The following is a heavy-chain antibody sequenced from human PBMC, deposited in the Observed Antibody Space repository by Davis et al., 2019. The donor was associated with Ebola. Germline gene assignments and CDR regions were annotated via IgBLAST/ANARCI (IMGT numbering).Heavy chain of an antibody. CDR1: GGSISSYY. CDR2: IYYSGST. CDR3: ARYYYDSSGRRNWFDP. V-gene: IGHV4-59*01. D-gene: IGHD3-22*01. Sequence: PSETLSLTCTVSGGSISSYYWSWIRQPPGKGLEWIGYIYYSGSTNYNPSLKSRVTISVDTSKNQFSLKLSSVTAADTAVYYCARYYYDSSGRRNWFDPWGQGTLVTVSS. J-gene: IGHJ5*02.